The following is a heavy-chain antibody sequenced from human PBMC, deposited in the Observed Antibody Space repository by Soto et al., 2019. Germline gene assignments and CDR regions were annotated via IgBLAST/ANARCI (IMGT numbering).Heavy chain of an antibody. CDR1: GFTFSSCA. D-gene: IGHD3-3*01. J-gene: IGHJ4*02. V-gene: IGHV3-30-3*01. CDR2: ISYDGSNK. Sequence: QVQLVESGGGVVQPGRSLRLSCAASGFTFSSCAMHWVRQAPGKGLEWVALISYDGSNKYYADSVKGRFTVSRDNSKNTLYLQVNSLRAEDTAVYYCARDKRDLRFLEWSYYFDYWGQGTRVTVSS. CDR3: ARDKRDLRFLEWSYYFDY.